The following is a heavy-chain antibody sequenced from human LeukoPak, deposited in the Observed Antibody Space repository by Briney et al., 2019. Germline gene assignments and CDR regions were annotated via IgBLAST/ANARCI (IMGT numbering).Heavy chain of an antibody. CDR1: GTSISSYY. Sequence: SETLSLTCTVSGTSISSYYWSWLRQPPGKGLEWIGYIYYSGSTNYNPSLKSRVTMSVETSKKQFFLKLSSVTAADTAVYYCAREGSAFDIWGQGTMVTVSS. CDR2: IYYSGST. J-gene: IGHJ3*02. CDR3: AREGSAFDI. V-gene: IGHV4-59*12.